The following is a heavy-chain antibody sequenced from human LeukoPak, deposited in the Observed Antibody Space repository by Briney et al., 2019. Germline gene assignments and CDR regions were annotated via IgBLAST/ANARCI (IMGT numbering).Heavy chain of an antibody. CDR3: AREGTTYYYGSGSYYNAGALDY. V-gene: IGHV4-61*02. Sequence: SETLSLTCTVSGGSISSGSYYWSWIRQPAGKGLEWIGRIYTSGSTNYNPSLKSRVTISVDTSKNQFSLKLSSVTAADTAVYYCAREGTTYYYGSGSYYNAGALDYWGQGTLVTVSS. D-gene: IGHD3-10*01. J-gene: IGHJ4*02. CDR1: GGSISSGSYY. CDR2: IYTSGST.